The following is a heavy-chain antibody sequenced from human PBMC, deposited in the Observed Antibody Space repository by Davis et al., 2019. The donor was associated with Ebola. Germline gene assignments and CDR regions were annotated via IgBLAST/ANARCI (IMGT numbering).Heavy chain of an antibody. J-gene: IGHJ6*02. CDR1: GGSFSGDY. V-gene: IGHV4-34*09. CDR2: FSHSGST. D-gene: IGHD3-16*01. Sequence: SETLSLTCAVYGGSFSGDYWSWVRQPPGKGLEWIGDFSHSGSTNYNPSLKSRVTISVDTSKNQFSLKLSSVTAADTAVYYCARGKRVGYDYYYGMDVWGQGTTVTVSS. CDR3: ARGKRVGYDYYYGMDV.